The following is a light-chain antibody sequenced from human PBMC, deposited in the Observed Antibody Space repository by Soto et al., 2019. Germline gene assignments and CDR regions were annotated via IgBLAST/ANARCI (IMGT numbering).Light chain of an antibody. CDR3: QQYGTSPLWT. V-gene: IGKV3-20*01. J-gene: IGKJ1*01. CDR1: QSISSNY. Sequence: DIVMTQSPGTLSLSPGERATLSCRASQSISSNYLAWYKQKPGQSPRLLIYGASSRATGIPDRFSGRGSGTDFTLTISRLEPEDFAVYFCQQYGTSPLWTFGQGTKVDIK. CDR2: GAS.